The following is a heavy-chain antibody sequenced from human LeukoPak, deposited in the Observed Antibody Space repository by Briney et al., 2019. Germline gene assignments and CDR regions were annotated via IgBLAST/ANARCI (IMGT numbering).Heavy chain of an antibody. Sequence: SETLSLTCTVSGGSITSSSYYWGWIRQPPGKGLEWIGTIYYSGSTYYNPSPKSRVTISVDTSKNQFSLKLSSVTAADTAVYYCARHSSSGEYLDIVVVPAAIRDDYYYMDVWGKGTTVTVSS. J-gene: IGHJ6*03. CDR1: GGSITSSSYY. V-gene: IGHV4-39*01. CDR3: ARHSSSGEYLDIVVVPAAIRDDYYYMDV. D-gene: IGHD2-2*02. CDR2: IYYSGST.